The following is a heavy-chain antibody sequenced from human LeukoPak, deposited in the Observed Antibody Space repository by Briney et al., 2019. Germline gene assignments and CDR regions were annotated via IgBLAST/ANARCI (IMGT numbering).Heavy chain of an antibody. Sequence: GGSLRLSCAASGFTFDDYAMHWVRQAPGKGLEWVSGISWNSGSIGYADSVKGRFTISRDNAKNSLYLQMNSLRAEDTALYYCAKDKSAVAGNLDYWGQGTLVTVSS. V-gene: IGHV3-9*01. CDR2: ISWNSGSI. J-gene: IGHJ4*02. CDR3: AKDKSAVAGNLDY. CDR1: GFTFDDYA. D-gene: IGHD6-19*01.